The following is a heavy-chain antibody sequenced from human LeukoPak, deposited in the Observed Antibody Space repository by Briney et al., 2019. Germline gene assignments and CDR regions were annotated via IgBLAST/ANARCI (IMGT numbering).Heavy chain of an antibody. D-gene: IGHD3-10*01. CDR1: GLTFNSYA. Sequence: TGGSLRLSCVASGLTFNSYAMNWVRQAPGKGLEWVSYISRTSSTIYYADSVKGRFTVSRDNAENALYLQMNSLRDEDTAVYYCARDHGYYYGSGTTGYYGMDVWGQGTTVTVSS. CDR3: ARDHGYYYGSGTTGYYGMDV. CDR2: ISRTSSTI. V-gene: IGHV3-48*02. J-gene: IGHJ6*02.